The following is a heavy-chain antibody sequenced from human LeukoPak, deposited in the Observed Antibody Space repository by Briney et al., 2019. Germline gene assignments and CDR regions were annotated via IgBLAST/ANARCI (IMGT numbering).Heavy chain of an antibody. J-gene: IGHJ4*02. CDR2: ISSSSSYI. Sequence: GGSLRLSCAASGFTFSSYSMNWVRQAPGKGLEWVSSISSSSSYIYYADSVKGRFTISRDNAKNSLYLQMNSLRAEDTAVYYCARDGDYGDYGPSHDYWGQGTLVTVSS. V-gene: IGHV3-21*01. D-gene: IGHD4-17*01. CDR3: ARDGDYGDYGPSHDY. CDR1: GFTFSSYS.